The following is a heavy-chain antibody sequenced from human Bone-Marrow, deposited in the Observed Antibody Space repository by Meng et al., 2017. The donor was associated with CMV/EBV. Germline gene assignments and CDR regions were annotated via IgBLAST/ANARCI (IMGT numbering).Heavy chain of an antibody. V-gene: IGHV3-66*02. CDR1: GFTVSSNY. D-gene: IGHD6-6*01. CDR3: ARDASSSSFTPYYYYGMDV. J-gene: IGHJ6*02. Sequence: GESLKISCAASGFTVSSNYMSWVRQAPGKGLEWVSVIYSGGSTYYADSVKGRFTISRDNSKNTLYLQMNSLRAEDTAVYYCARDASSSSFTPYYYYGMDVWGQGTTVTVSS. CDR2: IYSGGST.